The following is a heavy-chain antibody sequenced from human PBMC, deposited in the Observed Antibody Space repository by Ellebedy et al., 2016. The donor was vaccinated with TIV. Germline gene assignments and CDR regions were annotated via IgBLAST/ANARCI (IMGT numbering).Heavy chain of an antibody. Sequence: GESLKISCAASGFTFSSYWIHWVRQAPGKGLVWVSRITADGTNTAYADAVRGRFTISRDNAKNSLYLQMNSLRAEDTAVYYCARKNGYCSSTSCYFFDYWGQGTLVTVSS. CDR1: GFTFSSYW. D-gene: IGHD2-2*01. CDR2: ITADGTNT. CDR3: ARKNGYCSSTSCYFFDY. J-gene: IGHJ4*02. V-gene: IGHV3-74*01.